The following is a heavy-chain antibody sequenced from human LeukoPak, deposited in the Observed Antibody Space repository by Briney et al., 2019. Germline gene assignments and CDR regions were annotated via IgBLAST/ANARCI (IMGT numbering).Heavy chain of an antibody. V-gene: IGHV5-51*01. CDR1: GYSFTSYW. D-gene: IGHD1-26*01. Sequence: GESLKFSCKGSGYSFTSYWIGWVRQMPGKGLEWMGIIYPGDSDTRYSPSFQGQVTISADKSISTAYLQWSSLKASDTAMYYCARVNSGSYWVGAFDIWGQGTMVTVSS. CDR3: ARVNSGSYWVGAFDI. CDR2: IYPGDSDT. J-gene: IGHJ3*02.